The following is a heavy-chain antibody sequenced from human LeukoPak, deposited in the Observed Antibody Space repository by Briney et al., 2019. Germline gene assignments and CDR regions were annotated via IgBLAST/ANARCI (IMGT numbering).Heavy chain of an antibody. CDR2: IYYTGST. D-gene: IGHD6-19*01. J-gene: IGHJ4*02. Sequence: SETLSLTCTVSGGSISSYYWSWLRQPPGKGLEGIGNIYYTGSTNYNPSLKSRVTISVDTSKNQFSLKLNSVTAADTAVYYCARAFSSGWYPYSIGGLWFDYWGQGTLVTVSS. V-gene: IGHV4-59*01. CDR1: GGSISSYY. CDR3: ARAFSSGWYPYSIGGLWFDY.